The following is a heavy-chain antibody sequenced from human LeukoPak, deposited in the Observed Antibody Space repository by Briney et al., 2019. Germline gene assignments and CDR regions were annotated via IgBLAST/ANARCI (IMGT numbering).Heavy chain of an antibody. Sequence: GGSLRLSCAASGFSFSSYSMAWVRQAPGKGLEWVSSISSVNSYIYYADSVKGRFTISRDNSKNTLYLQMNSLRAEDTAVYYCAKRRYSSGWSTEGAFDIWGQGTMVTVSS. D-gene: IGHD6-19*01. V-gene: IGHV3-21*04. J-gene: IGHJ3*02. CDR3: AKRRYSSGWSTEGAFDI. CDR1: GFSFSSYS. CDR2: ISSVNSYI.